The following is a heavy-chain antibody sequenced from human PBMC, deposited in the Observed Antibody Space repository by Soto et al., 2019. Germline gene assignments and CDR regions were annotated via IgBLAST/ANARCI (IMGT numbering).Heavy chain of an antibody. CDR1: GYIFIGSY. J-gene: IGHJ4*02. Sequence: QVQLVQSGAEMKSPGSSVKVSCKATGYIFIGSYLHWIRQAPGQGPEWMGSIYPATGDTDYAQTYQGRVILTGDTAICTAYMELKWLTFDDTGMYYCARGPSEWGQGTLVNVSS. CDR3: ARGPSE. CDR2: IYPATGDT. V-gene: IGHV1-2*02.